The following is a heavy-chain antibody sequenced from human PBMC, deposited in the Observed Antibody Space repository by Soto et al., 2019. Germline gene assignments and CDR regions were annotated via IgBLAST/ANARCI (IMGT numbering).Heavy chain of an antibody. D-gene: IGHD3-16*01. Sequence: GGSLRLSCEASGFIFSSHWMFWVRQVPGKGMVWVSRINNDGTYTTYADSVKGRFTISRDNTKNTLYLEMNNLRVEDTAVYYCAGVASNYVLPTDYWGQGTLVTVSS. CDR3: AGVASNYVLPTDY. CDR1: GFIFSSHW. J-gene: IGHJ4*02. V-gene: IGHV3-74*01. CDR2: INNDGTYT.